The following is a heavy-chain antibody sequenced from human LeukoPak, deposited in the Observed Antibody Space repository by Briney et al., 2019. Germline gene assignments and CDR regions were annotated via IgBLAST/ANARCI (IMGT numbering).Heavy chain of an antibody. Sequence: PGGSLRLSCAASGFTFSSYAMHWVRQAPGKGLEYVSAISSNGGSTYYANSVEGRFTISRDNSKNTLYLQMNSLRAEDTAVYYCAKGGGPAAKLFDYWGQGTLVTVSS. J-gene: IGHJ4*02. V-gene: IGHV3-64*01. CDR2: ISSNGGST. D-gene: IGHD2-2*01. CDR3: AKGGGPAAKLFDY. CDR1: GFTFSSYA.